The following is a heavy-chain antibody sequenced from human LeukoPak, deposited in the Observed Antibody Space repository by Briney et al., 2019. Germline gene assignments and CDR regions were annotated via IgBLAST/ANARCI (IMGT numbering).Heavy chain of an antibody. Sequence: PGGSLRLSCAASGFRFSGYWMHWVRQAPGKGLVWVSLINTDGGRTAYADSVKGRFTISRDNAKNTLYLQMNSLRAEDTAVYYCERESGYTYGAWGQGTLVPVCS. CDR1: GFRFSGYW. V-gene: IGHV3-74*01. CDR3: ERESGYTYGA. D-gene: IGHD6-13*01. J-gene: IGHJ4*02. CDR2: INTDGGRT.